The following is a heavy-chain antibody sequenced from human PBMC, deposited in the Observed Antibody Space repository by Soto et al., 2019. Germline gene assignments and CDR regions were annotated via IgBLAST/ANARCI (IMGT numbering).Heavy chain of an antibody. D-gene: IGHD2-15*01. CDR1: GFTFSDYY. V-gene: IGHV3-11*01. J-gene: IGHJ6*03. Sequence: QVQLVESGGGLVKPGGSLRLSCAASGFTFSDYYMSWIRQAPGKGLEWVSYISSSGSTIYYEDSVKGRFTISRDNAKNSLKLQMNSLRAEDTAVYYSASLPTDIVVVVASTKNYYYYIDVWGKGTTVTVFS. CDR2: ISSSGSTI. CDR3: ASLPTDIVVVVASTKNYYYYIDV.